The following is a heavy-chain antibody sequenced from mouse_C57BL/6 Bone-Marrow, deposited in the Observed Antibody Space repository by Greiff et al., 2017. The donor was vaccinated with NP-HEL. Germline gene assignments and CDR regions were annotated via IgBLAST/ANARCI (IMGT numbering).Heavy chain of an antibody. J-gene: IGHJ2*01. Sequence: EVQVVESGGDLVKPGGSLKLSCAASGFTFSSYGMSWVRQTPDKRLEWVATISSGGSYTYYPDSVKGRFTISRDNAKNTLYLQMSSLKSEDTAMYYCARRLPFDYWGQGTTLTVSS. V-gene: IGHV5-6*01. CDR3: ARRLPFDY. CDR1: GFTFSSYG. CDR2: ISSGGSYT.